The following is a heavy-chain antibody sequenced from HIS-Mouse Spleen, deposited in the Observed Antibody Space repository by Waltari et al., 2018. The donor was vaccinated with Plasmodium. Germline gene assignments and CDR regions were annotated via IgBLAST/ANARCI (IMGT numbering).Heavy chain of an antibody. Sequence: QVQLQQWGAGLLKPSDTLSLTCAVYGGSLRGYYWSWIGQPPGKGLEWIGEINHSGSTNYNPSLKSRVTISVDTSKNQFSLKLSSVTAADTAVYYCARGIVVGRAGTTGYFDLWGRGTLVTVSS. J-gene: IGHJ2*01. CDR1: GGSLRGYY. D-gene: IGHD2-15*01. CDR3: ARGIVVGRAGTTGYFDL. CDR2: INHSGST. V-gene: IGHV4-34*01.